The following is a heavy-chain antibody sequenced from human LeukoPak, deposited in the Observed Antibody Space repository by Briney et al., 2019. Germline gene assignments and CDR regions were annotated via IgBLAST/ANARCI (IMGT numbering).Heavy chain of an antibody. Sequence: GGSLRLSCAASGFTFSSDAMSWVRQAPGKGLEWVSGISDSGDSTYHADSVKGRFTISRDNPENTLYLQMNSLRVEDTAIYYCAKGRSGFDYWGQGTLVTVSS. CDR3: AKGRSGFDY. J-gene: IGHJ4*02. D-gene: IGHD1-26*01. V-gene: IGHV3-23*01. CDR1: GFTFSSDA. CDR2: ISDSGDST.